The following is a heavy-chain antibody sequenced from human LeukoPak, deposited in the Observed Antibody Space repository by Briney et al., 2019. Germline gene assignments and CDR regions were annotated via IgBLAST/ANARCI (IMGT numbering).Heavy chain of an antibody. Sequence: PSETLSLTCTVSGGSISSSSYYWGWIRQPPGEGLEWIGYSYYSGNTNYNPSLKSRVTLSIDTSKNQFSLNLSSVTAADTAVYYCARHRFGSNLYFDYWGQGTLVTVSS. CDR3: ARHRFGSNLYFDY. D-gene: IGHD1-26*01. CDR2: SYYSGNT. J-gene: IGHJ4*02. V-gene: IGHV4-61*05. CDR1: GGSISSSSYY.